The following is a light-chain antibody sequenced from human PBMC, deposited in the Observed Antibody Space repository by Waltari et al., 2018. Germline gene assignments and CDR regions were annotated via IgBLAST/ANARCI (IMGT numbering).Light chain of an antibody. CDR3: QVWDSNSDHYVV. J-gene: IGLJ2*01. CDR1: KIGGKS. V-gene: IGLV3-21*02. Sequence: SYVPTQPPSVSVAPGQTARITCGGDKIGGKSVHWYQQKPGQAPVLVVHDDSDRPSGIPERLSGSNSGNTATLTISRVEAGDEADYYCQVWDSNSDHYVVFGGGTKLTVL. CDR2: DDS.